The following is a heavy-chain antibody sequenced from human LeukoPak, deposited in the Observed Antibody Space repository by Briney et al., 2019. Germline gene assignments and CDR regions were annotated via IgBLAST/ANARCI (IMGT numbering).Heavy chain of an antibody. CDR2: ISSSSSYI. CDR3: ATYSSSWYFDY. D-gene: IGHD6-13*01. Sequence: GGSLRLSCAASGFTCSSNSMNWVRQALGKELEWVSSISSSSSYIYYADSVKGRFTISRDNAKNSLYLQMNSLRAEDTAVYYCATYSSSWYFDYWGQGTLVTVSS. V-gene: IGHV3-21*01. J-gene: IGHJ4*02. CDR1: GFTCSSNS.